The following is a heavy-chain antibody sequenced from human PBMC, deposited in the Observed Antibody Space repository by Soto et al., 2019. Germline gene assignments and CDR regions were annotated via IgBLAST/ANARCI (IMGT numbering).Heavy chain of an antibody. J-gene: IGHJ4*02. CDR3: ARDPTTPIKTIYYFDN. Sequence: PWGSLRLSCAASAFSFSSFGVHCVRQAPGTGLQWVAVISCEGSNKYYSDSLKGLFTISRDNFKNTLYLHMNGLRVDDTAVYYCARDPTTPIKTIYYFDNWREGT. D-gene: IGHD4-17*01. CDR1: AFSFSSFG. CDR2: ISCEGSNK. V-gene: IGHV3-30*03.